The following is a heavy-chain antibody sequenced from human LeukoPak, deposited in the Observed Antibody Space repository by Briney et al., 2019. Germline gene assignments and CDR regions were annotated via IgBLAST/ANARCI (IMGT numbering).Heavy chain of an antibody. J-gene: IGHJ4*02. Sequence: ASVKVSCKTSGYNFPSYTMHWLRQAPGQSPEWMGSINGDNGNTRYSEKFQDRVTFTRNTSASSAYMELSSLRFEDTGVYYCARSSSGTYHYWGQGTLVTVSS. D-gene: IGHD3-10*01. V-gene: IGHV1-3*01. CDR2: INGDNGNT. CDR1: GYNFPSYT. CDR3: ARSSSGTYHY.